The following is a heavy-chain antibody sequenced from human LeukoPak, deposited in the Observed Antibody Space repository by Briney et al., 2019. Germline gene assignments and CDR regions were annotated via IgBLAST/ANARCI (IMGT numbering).Heavy chain of an antibody. CDR3: ARGGFGESSIDY. Sequence: GPLRLSCAASGFTFSSYAMHWVRQAPGKGLEWVAVISYDGSNKYYADSVKGRFTISRDNSKNTLYLQMNSLRAEDTAVYYCARGGFGESSIDYWGQGTLVTVSS. J-gene: IGHJ4*02. D-gene: IGHD3-10*01. V-gene: IGHV3-30-3*01. CDR2: ISYDGSNK. CDR1: GFTFSSYA.